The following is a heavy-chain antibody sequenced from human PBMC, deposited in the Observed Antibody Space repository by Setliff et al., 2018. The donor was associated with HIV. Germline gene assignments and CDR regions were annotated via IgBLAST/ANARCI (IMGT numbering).Heavy chain of an antibody. CDR1: GGTFSSYA. Sequence: GASVKVSCKASGGTFSSYAISWVRQAPGQGLEWMGGIIPIFGTANYAQKFQGRVTMTTDTSTSTAYMELRSLRSDDTAVYYCAREIGDYYDSSGYYPPTDYYYGMDVWGQGTTVTVSS. CDR2: IIPIFGTA. V-gene: IGHV1-69*05. D-gene: IGHD3-22*01. J-gene: IGHJ6*02. CDR3: AREIGDYYDSSGYYPPTDYYYGMDV.